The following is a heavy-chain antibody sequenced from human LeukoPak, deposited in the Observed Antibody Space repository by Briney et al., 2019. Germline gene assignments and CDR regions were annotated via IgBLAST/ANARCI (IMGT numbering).Heavy chain of an antibody. V-gene: IGHV3-11*05. Sequence: PGGSLRLSCAASGFTFSEYYMSWIRQAPGKGLEWVSYISSSSSYTNYADSVKGRFTISRDNAKNSLYLQMNSLRAEDTAVYYCARDGYCSGGSCYSWFDYWGQGTLVTVSS. D-gene: IGHD2-15*01. J-gene: IGHJ4*02. CDR2: ISSSSSYT. CDR3: ARDGYCSGGSCYSWFDY. CDR1: GFTFSEYY.